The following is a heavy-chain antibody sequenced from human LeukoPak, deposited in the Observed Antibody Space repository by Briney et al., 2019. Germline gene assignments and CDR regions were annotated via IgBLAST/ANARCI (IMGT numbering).Heavy chain of an antibody. CDR2: IYHSGST. CDR3: ARDGMTTVTPSHYYGMDV. J-gene: IGHJ6*02. V-gene: IGHV4-30-2*05. D-gene: IGHD4-17*01. Sequence: SQTLSLTCAVSGGSISSGGYSWSWIRQPPGKGLEWIGYIYHSGSTYYNPSLKSRVTISVDTSKNQFSLKLSSVTAADTAVYYCARDGMTTVTPSHYYGMDVWGQGTTVTVSS. CDR1: GGSISSGGYS.